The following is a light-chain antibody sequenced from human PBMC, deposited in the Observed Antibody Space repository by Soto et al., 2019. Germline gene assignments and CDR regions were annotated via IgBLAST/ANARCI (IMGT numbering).Light chain of an antibody. CDR3: QQRNNWPLT. V-gene: IGKV3-11*01. CDR2: DTS. CDR1: QSVSTY. J-gene: IGKJ4*01. Sequence: EVVLTQSPATLSLSPGERATLSCRASQSVSTYLAWYQQKPGQAPRLLIYDTSNRATGIPARFSGSGSGTEFTHTISSLEAEDFGVYYCQQRNNWPLTFGGGTKVEIK.